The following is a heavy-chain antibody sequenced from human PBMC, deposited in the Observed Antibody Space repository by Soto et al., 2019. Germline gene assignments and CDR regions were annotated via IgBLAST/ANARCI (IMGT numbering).Heavy chain of an antibody. Sequence: SETLSLTCAVSGGSISSGSYYWGWIRQPPGKGLEWIGSIYYSGSTYYNPSLKSRVTISVDTSKNQFSLKLSSVTAADTAVYYCARSPPDYYDSSGYYRNWGQGTLVTASS. CDR3: ARSPPDYYDSSGYYRN. CDR1: GGSISSGSYY. V-gene: IGHV4-39*07. CDR2: IYYSGST. J-gene: IGHJ4*02. D-gene: IGHD3-22*01.